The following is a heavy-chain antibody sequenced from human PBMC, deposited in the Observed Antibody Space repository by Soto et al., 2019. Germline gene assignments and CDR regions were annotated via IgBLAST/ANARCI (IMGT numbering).Heavy chain of an antibody. D-gene: IGHD3-10*01. CDR2: VSSTGST. CDR1: GASITQYY. J-gene: IGHJ3*02. Sequence: SETLSLTCTVSGASITQYYWNGIRQSPGKGLEWIVSVSSTGSTVYNPSLTSRVTISLDTSKNQFSLKLNSVTAADTAVYYCARVWGGAFDIWGQGTMVTVS. V-gene: IGHV4-59*01. CDR3: ARVWGGAFDI.